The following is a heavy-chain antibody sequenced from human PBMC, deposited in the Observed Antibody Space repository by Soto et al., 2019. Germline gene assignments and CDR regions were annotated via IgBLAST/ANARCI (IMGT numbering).Heavy chain of an antibody. Sequence: GGSLRLSCAASGFIFGNHGMTWVRQAPGRALEWVSTINANAVDTHYADSVKGRFTISRDNSKRTLSLQMNSLRAEDTAIYYCVSRVSAHFDFWGPGTEVTVSS. CDR2: INANAVDT. CDR3: VSRVSAHFDF. J-gene: IGHJ4*02. CDR1: GFIFGNHG. D-gene: IGHD2-8*01. V-gene: IGHV3-23*01.